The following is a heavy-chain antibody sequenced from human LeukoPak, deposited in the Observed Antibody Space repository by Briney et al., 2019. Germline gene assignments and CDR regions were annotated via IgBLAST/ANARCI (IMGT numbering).Heavy chain of an antibody. CDR1: GFTFSGSA. CDR3: AREALEWSPPDI. CDR2: IRSKANSYAT. J-gene: IGHJ3*02. D-gene: IGHD3-3*01. Sequence: GGSLRLSCAASGFTFSGSAMHWVRQASGKGLEWVGRIRSKANSYATAYAASVKGRFTISRDNSKNTLYLQMNNMRTEDTAVYYCAREALEWSPPDIWGQGTTVTVSS. V-gene: IGHV3-73*01.